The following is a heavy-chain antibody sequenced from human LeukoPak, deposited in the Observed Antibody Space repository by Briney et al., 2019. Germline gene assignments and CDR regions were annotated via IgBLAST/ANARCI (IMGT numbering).Heavy chain of an antibody. CDR3: VRQNFDILTGYYHFDY. V-gene: IGHV4-59*08. CDR1: GGSISSYY. D-gene: IGHD3-9*01. J-gene: IGHJ4*02. CDR2: IYYSGST. Sequence: PSETLSLTCTVSGGSISSYYWSWIRQPPGKGLEWIGYIYYSGSTNYNPSLKSRVTISVDTSKNQFSLKLSSVTAADTAVYYCVRQNFDILTGYYHFDYWGQGTLVTVSS.